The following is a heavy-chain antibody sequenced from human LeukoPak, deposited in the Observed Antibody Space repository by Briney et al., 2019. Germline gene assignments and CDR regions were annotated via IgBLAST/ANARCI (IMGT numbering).Heavy chain of an antibody. CDR1: GFTFSSYA. CDR2: ISYDGSNK. J-gene: IGHJ2*01. Sequence: PGGSLRLSCAASGFTFSSYAMHWVRQAPGKGLEWVAVISYDGSNKYYADSVKGRFTISRDNSKNTLYLQMNSLRAEDTAVYYCAKDRGAIRGWFFDLWGRGTLVSVSS. D-gene: IGHD2-2*01. CDR3: AKDRGAIRGWFFDL. V-gene: IGHV3-30-3*01.